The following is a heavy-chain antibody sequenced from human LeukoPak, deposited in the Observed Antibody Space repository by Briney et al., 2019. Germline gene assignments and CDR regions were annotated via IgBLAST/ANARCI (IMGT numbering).Heavy chain of an antibody. CDR1: GFTVSSNY. CDR2: IYSGGST. Sequence: GGSLRLSCAASGFTVSSNYMSWVRQAPGKGLEWVSVIYSGGSTYYADSVKGRFTISRDNSNNTLYLQMNSLRAEDTAIYYCARVGRGYSFKVYYFDYWGQGTMVTVSS. J-gene: IGHJ4*02. CDR3: ARVGRGYSFKVYYFDY. D-gene: IGHD5-18*01. V-gene: IGHV3-53*05.